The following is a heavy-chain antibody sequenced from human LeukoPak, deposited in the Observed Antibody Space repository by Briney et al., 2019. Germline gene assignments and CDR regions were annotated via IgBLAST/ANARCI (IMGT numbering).Heavy chain of an antibody. CDR3: ARHAYYDFVTGLFDP. V-gene: IGHV4-39*01. J-gene: IGHJ5*02. CDR2: IYYSGYT. Sequence: PSETLSLTCTVSGGSISSSNYYWGWIRQPPGKGLEWVGGIYYSGYTYYNSCLKSRVTISVDTSNNHFSLNLNSVTAADTAVYYCARHAYYDFVTGLFDPWGQGTLVTVSS. CDR1: GGSISSSNYY. D-gene: IGHD3-3*01.